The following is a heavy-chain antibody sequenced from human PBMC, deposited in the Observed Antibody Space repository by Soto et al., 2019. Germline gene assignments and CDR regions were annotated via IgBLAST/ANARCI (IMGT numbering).Heavy chain of an antibody. D-gene: IGHD3-22*01. CDR3: AKGTYYYDSSESA. CDR1: GFTFSSYA. V-gene: IGHV3-23*01. Sequence: GGSLRLSCAASGFTFSSYAMSWVRQAPGKGLEWVSVISGSGGSTYYADSVKGRFTISRDNSKNTLYLQMNSLRAEDTAVYYCAKGTYYYDSSESAWGQGTLVTVSS. CDR2: ISGSGGST. J-gene: IGHJ4*02.